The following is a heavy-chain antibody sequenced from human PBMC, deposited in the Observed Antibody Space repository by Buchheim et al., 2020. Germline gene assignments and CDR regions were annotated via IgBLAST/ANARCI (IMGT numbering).Heavy chain of an antibody. CDR1: GFTFSSYS. V-gene: IGHV3-21*01. D-gene: IGHD3-22*01. J-gene: IGHJ4*02. Sequence: EVQLVESGGGLVKPGGSLRLSCAASGFTFSSYSMNWVRQAPGKGLEWVSSISSSSSYIYYADSVKGRFTISRDNAKNSLYLQMNSLRAEDTAVYYCARGESYYDSSGYYRRFDYWGQGTL. CDR2: ISSSSSYI. CDR3: ARGESYYDSSGYYRRFDY.